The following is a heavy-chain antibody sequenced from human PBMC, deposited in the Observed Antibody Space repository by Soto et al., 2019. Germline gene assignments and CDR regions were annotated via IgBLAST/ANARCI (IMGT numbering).Heavy chain of an antibody. V-gene: IGHV4-34*01. J-gene: IGHJ4*02. Sequence: SETLSLTCAVYGGSFSGYYWSWIRQPPGKGLEWIGEINHSGSTNYNPSLKSRVTISVDTSKNQFSLKLSSVTAADTAVYYCARGTGMITFGAYWGQGTLVTVSS. CDR1: GGSFSGYY. D-gene: IGHD3-16*01. CDR3: ARGTGMITFGAY. CDR2: INHSGST.